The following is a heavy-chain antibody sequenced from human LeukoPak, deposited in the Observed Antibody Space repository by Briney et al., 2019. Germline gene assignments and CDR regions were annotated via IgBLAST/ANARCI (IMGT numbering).Heavy chain of an antibody. J-gene: IGHJ4*02. CDR2: ISYDGSNK. Sequence: GGSLRLSCAASGFTFSSYGMHWVREAPGKGLEGVAVISYDGSNKYYADSVKCRFTISRDNSKNTLYLQMNSLRAEDTAVYYCAEDTVYYDILTGYYLDYWGQGTLVTVSS. CDR1: GFTFSSYG. D-gene: IGHD3-9*01. CDR3: AEDTVYYDILTGYYLDY. V-gene: IGHV3-30*18.